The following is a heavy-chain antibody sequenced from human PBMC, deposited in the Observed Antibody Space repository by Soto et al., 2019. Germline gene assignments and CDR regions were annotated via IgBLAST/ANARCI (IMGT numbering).Heavy chain of an antibody. D-gene: IGHD6-6*01. V-gene: IGHV4-31*03. CDR2: IYYSGST. J-gene: IGHJ6*03. Sequence: SETLSLTCTVSGGSISSGGYYWSWIRQHPGKGLEWIGYIYYSGSTNYNPSLKSRATISVDTSKNQFSLKLSSVTAADTAVYYCARDPPPEYSSSSHYMDVWGKGTTVTVSS. CDR3: ARDPPPEYSSSSHYMDV. CDR1: GGSISSGGYY.